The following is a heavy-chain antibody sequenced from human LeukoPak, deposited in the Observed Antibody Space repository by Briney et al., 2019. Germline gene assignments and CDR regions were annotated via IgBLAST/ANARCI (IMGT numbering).Heavy chain of an antibody. CDR1: GGHISSHY. Sequence: SETLSLSCTVYGGHISSHYWSWIRQPAGKGLEWIGRIYFRGSTMYNPSLKSRVTMSVDTSKNQFSLKLSAVAAADTAVYYCESSSRESSSRLAYDFDYWGQGTLVTVSS. V-gene: IGHV4-4*07. CDR3: ESSSRESSSRLAYDFDY. J-gene: IGHJ4*02. D-gene: IGHD6-13*01. CDR2: IYFRGST.